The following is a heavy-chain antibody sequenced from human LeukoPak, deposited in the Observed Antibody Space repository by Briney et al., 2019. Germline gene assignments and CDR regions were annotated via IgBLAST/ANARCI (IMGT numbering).Heavy chain of an antibody. CDR2: ICYSGST. CDR1: GGSISSYY. Sequence: SETLSLTCTVSGGSISSYYWSWIRQPPGKGLEWIGYICYSGSTNYNPSLKSRVTISVDTSKNQFSLKLTSVTAADTAVYYCARGGSLGYCSGGSCPPFDYWGQGTLVTVSS. J-gene: IGHJ4*02. CDR3: ARGGSLGYCSGGSCPPFDY. V-gene: IGHV4-59*01. D-gene: IGHD2-15*01.